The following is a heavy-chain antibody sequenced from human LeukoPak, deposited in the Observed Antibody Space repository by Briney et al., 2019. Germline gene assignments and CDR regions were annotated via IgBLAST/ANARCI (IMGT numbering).Heavy chain of an antibody. CDR2: IIPIFGTA. V-gene: IGHV1-69*05. Sequence: ASVKVSCKASGGTFSSYAISWVRQAPGQGLEWMGRIIPIFGTANYAQKFQGRVTITTDESTSTAYMELSSLRSEDTAVYYCATGSGGYSYGPFDYWGQGTLVTVSS. CDR3: ATGSGGYSYGPFDY. CDR1: GGTFSSYA. D-gene: IGHD5-18*01. J-gene: IGHJ4*02.